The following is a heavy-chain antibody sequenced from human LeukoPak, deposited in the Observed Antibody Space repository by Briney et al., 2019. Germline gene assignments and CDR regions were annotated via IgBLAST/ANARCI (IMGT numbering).Heavy chain of an antibody. D-gene: IGHD3-10*02. CDR1: GLSFSNYW. CDR3: ASAYTYVRLGDH. CDR2: TNLHGTAV. Sequence: GGSLILSCAVSGLSFSNYWMHWVRQAPGKGLVWVARTNLHGTAVDYADPVKGRFTISRDNSKNMLFLQMNSQRVEDTAVYYCASAYTYVRLGDHWGQGTLVTVSP. V-gene: IGHV3-74*01. J-gene: IGHJ4*02.